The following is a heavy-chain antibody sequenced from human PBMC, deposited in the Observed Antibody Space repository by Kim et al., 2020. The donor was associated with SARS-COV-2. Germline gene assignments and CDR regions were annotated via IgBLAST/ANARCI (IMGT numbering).Heavy chain of an antibody. CDR1: GFTFSSYA. J-gene: IGHJ6*02. CDR2: ISGSGGST. CDR3: AKGTYYYDSSGYVDV. V-gene: IGHV3-23*01. D-gene: IGHD3-22*01. Sequence: GGSLRLSCAASGFTFSSYAMSWVRQAPGKGLEWVSAISGSGGSTYYADSVKGRFTISRDNSKNTLYLQMNSLRAEETAVYYCAKGTYYYDSSGYVDVWGQGTTVTVSS.